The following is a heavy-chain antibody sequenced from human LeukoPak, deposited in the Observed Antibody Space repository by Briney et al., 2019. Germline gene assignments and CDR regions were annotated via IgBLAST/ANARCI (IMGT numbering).Heavy chain of an antibody. CDR1: GYTFTSYA. Sequence: ASVKVSCKASGYTFTSYAMHWVRQAPGQRLEWMGWINAGNGNTKYSQKFQGRVTITRDTSASTAYMELSSLRSEDTAVYYCAREPPIRRYFDYWGQGTLVTVSS. D-gene: IGHD5-24*01. J-gene: IGHJ4*02. CDR2: INAGNGNT. CDR3: AREPPIRRYFDY. V-gene: IGHV1-3*01.